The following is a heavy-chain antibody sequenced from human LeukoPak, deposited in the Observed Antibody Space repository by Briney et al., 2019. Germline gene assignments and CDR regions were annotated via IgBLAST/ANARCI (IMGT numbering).Heavy chain of an antibody. J-gene: IGHJ3*02. CDR3: ARTHSGYPGDAFDI. D-gene: IGHD3-22*01. CDR1: GFTLSSYR. Sequence: GGSLRLSCAASGFTLSSYRMSWVRQAPGKGLEKVANIKQDGSEKYYVDSVKGRFTISRDNAKNSLYLQMNSLRAEDTAVYYCARTHSGYPGDAFDIWGQGTMVTVSS. CDR2: IKQDGSEK. V-gene: IGHV3-7*01.